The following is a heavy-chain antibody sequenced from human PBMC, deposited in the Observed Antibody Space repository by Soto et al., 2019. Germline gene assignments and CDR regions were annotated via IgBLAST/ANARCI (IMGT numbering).Heavy chain of an antibody. V-gene: IGHV3-21*01. CDR1: GFTFSNYN. CDR2: ISGRTNYI. J-gene: IGHJ4*02. D-gene: IGHD6-6*01. Sequence: GGSLRLSCVASGFTFSNYNMNWVRQAPGKGLEWVASISGRTNYIYYADSVGGRFTVSRDNAKNSLSLQLDTLRVEDAAVYFCARGLYSSSLSYFDCWGQGVLVTVSS. CDR3: ARGLYSSSLSYFDC.